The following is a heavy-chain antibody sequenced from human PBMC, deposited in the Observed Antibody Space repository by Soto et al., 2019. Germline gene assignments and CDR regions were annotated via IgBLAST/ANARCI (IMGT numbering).Heavy chain of an antibody. CDR2: IYSGGST. Sequence: EVQLVESGGGLVQPGGSLRLSCAASGFTVSSNYMSWVRQAPGKGLEWVSVIYSGGSTYYADSVKGRFTISRDNSKNTLYLQMNSLRAEDTAVYYCARDFTVYGEGAFDIWGQGTMVTVSS. V-gene: IGHV3-66*01. J-gene: IGHJ3*02. CDR3: ARDFTVYGEGAFDI. D-gene: IGHD4-17*01. CDR1: GFTVSSNY.